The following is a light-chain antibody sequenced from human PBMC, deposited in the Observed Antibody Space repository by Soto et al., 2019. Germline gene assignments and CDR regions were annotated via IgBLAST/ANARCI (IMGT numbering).Light chain of an antibody. CDR1: QSISSNY. CDR2: GAT. Sequence: EIVLMQSPGTLSLSPGERATLSCRASQSISSNYLPWNQQKPGQAPSLLIYGATFRASGIPDRFSGSGSGTDFTLTISRLEPEDFAVYYCQQYGRSPPEFTFGPGTKVDIK. CDR3: QQYGRSPPEFT. V-gene: IGKV3-20*01. J-gene: IGKJ3*01.